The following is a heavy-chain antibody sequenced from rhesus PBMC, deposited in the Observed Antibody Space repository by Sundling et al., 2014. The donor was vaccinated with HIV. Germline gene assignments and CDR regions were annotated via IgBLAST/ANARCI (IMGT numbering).Heavy chain of an antibody. V-gene: IGHV1-200*01. CDR3: ARFCTGSGCYGSGLDS. CDR1: GYTFTSYT. CDR2: ITPTTGDT. Sequence: QVQLVQSGAEVKKPGASVKLSCKASGYTFTSYTMNWVRQAPGQGLEWMGWITPTTGDTGYAQKFQGRVTMTRDTSTSTAYMELSSLRSEDTAVYYCARFCTGSGCYGSGLDSWGQGVVVTVSS. D-gene: IGHD2-21*01. J-gene: IGHJ6*01.